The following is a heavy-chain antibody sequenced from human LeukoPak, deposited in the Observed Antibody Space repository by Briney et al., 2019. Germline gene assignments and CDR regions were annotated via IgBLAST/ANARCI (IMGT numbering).Heavy chain of an antibody. CDR3: ARVDTAMVSLDY. V-gene: IGHV4-59*08. CDR1: GGSISSYY. CDR2: IYYSGST. Sequence: SETLSLTCTVSGGSISSYYWSWIRQPPGKGLEWIGYIYYSGSTNYNPSLTSRVNISVDTSKNQSSLKLSSVTAADTAVYYCARVDTAMVSLDYWGQGTLVTVSS. D-gene: IGHD5-18*01. J-gene: IGHJ4*02.